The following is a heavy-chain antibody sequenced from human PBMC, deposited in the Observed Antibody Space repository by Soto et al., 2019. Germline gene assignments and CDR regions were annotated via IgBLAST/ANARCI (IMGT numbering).Heavy chain of an antibody. J-gene: IGHJ4*02. CDR2: ISSSSSYI. CDR3: ARVGGWYYFDY. CDR1: GFTFSSYS. D-gene: IGHD6-19*01. Sequence: GGSLRLSCAASGFTFSSYSMSWVRQAPGKGLEWVSSISSSSSYIYYADSVKGRFTISRDNAKNSLYLQMNSLRAEDTAVYYCARVGGWYYFDYWGQGTLVTVSS. V-gene: IGHV3-21*01.